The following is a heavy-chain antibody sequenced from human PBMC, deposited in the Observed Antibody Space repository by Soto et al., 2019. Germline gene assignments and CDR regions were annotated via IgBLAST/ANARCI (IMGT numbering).Heavy chain of an antibody. D-gene: IGHD3-22*01. J-gene: IGHJ4*02. Sequence: SETLSLTCTVSGGSISSGDYYWSWIRQPPGKGLEWIGYIYYSGSTYYNPSLKSRVTISVDTSKNQFSLKLSSVTAADTAVYYCARLLYTLGHYYDSSGYPPRTDYWGQGTLVTVSS. V-gene: IGHV4-30-4*01. CDR3: ARLLYTLGHYYDSSGYPPRTDY. CDR1: GGSISSGDYY. CDR2: IYYSGST.